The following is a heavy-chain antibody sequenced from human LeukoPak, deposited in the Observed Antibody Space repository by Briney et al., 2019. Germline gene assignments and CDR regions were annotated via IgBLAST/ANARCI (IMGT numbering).Heavy chain of an antibody. CDR2: IYSGGST. CDR3: AREGYSSSFDY. Sequence: PGGSLRLSCAASGFTVISNYMSWVRPAPGKGLEWVSVIYSGGSTYYADSVKGRFTISRDNSKNTLYLQMNSLRAEDTAVYYCAREGYSSSFDYWGQGTLVTVSS. CDR1: GFTVISNY. D-gene: IGHD6-13*01. V-gene: IGHV3-53*01. J-gene: IGHJ4*02.